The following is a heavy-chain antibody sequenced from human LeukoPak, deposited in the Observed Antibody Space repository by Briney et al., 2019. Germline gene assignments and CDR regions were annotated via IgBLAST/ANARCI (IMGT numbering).Heavy chain of an antibody. CDR3: ARGPQHYDFWSGYPYYMDV. CDR1: GGSFSGYY. J-gene: IGHJ6*03. Sequence: PSETLSLTCAVYGGSFSGYYWSWIRQPPGKGLEWIGEINHSGSTNYNPSLKSRVTISVDTSKNQFSLKLSSVTAADTAVYYCARGPQHYDFWSGYPYYMDVWGKGTTVTVSS. CDR2: INHSGST. V-gene: IGHV4-34*01. D-gene: IGHD3-3*01.